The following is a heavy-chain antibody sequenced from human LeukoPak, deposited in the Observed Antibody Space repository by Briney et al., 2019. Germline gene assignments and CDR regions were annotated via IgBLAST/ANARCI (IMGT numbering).Heavy chain of an antibody. CDR3: ARDPFDSGDRYYGAFDL. CDR1: GFTFSSYW. V-gene: IGHV3-7*01. Sequence: GGSLRLSCAASGFTFSSYWMSWVRQAPGKGLEWVANIKADGSEKQYVDSVKGRFAISRDNAKNSLYLQMNSLRAEDTAVYYCARDPFDSGDRYYGAFDLWGQGTMVTVSS. J-gene: IGHJ3*01. CDR2: IKADGSEK. D-gene: IGHD3-22*01.